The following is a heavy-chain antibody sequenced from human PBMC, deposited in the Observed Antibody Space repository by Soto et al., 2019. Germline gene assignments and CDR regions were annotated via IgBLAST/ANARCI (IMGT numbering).Heavy chain of an antibody. D-gene: IGHD2-2*01. CDR1: GFTFSSYG. CDR2: IWYDESNK. V-gene: IGHV3-33*01. J-gene: IGHJ5*02. CDR3: ARVPYCSSSGCYSWFDT. Sequence: PGGSLRLSCAASGFTFSSYGMHWVRQAPGKGLEWVAVIWYDESNKYYADSVKGRFTISRDNAKNTLYLQMNSLRAEDTAVYYCARVPYCSSSGCYSWFDTWGQGTLVTVSS.